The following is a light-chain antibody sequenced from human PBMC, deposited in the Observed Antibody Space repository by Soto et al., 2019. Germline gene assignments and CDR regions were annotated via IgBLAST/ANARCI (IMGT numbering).Light chain of an antibody. CDR1: SSDVGGYKY. V-gene: IGLV2-14*01. CDR3: SSYTSSSTWV. J-gene: IGLJ1*01. CDR2: DVS. Sequence: QSALTQPASVSGSPGQSITISCTGTSSDVGGYKYVSWYQQHPGEAPKLMIYDVSNRPSGVSNRFSGSKSGNTASLTISGLQAEDEADYYCSSYTSSSTWVFGTGTKLTVL.